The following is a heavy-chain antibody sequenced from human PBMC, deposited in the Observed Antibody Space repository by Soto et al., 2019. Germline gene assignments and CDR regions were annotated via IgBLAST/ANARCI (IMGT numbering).Heavy chain of an antibody. V-gene: IGHV4-34*01. CDR1: GGSFSGYY. J-gene: IGHJ6*02. D-gene: IGHD6-25*01. CDR2: INHSGST. Sequence: SETLSLTCAVYGGSFSGYYWSWIRQPPGKGLEWIGEINHSGSTNYNPSLKSRVTISVDTSKNQFSLKLSSVTTADTAVYYCARGTRLLHYYYYGMDVWGQGTTVTVSS. CDR3: ARGTRLLHYYYYGMDV.